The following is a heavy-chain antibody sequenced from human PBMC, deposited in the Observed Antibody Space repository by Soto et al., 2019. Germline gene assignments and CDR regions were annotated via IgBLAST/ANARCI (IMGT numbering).Heavy chain of an antibody. V-gene: IGHV3-21*01. CDR2: ISSVSSNI. CDR1: GFIFSTYD. CDR3: VRLYRSCWFSDL. D-gene: IGHD6-13*01. Sequence: EVQLVESGGGLVKPGGSLRLSCAASGFIFSTYDMNWVRQAPGKGLEWVSSISSVSSNIYYADSVKGRFTIARDNARNSLYLQLNSLSAEYTAVYFCVRLYRSCWFSDLLGRGTLATVSS. J-gene: IGHJ2*01.